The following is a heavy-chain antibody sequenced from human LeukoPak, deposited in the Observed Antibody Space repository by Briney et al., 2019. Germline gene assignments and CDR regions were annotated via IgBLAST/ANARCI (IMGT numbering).Heavy chain of an antibody. V-gene: IGHV3-23*01. J-gene: IGHJ4*02. D-gene: IGHD6-19*01. CDR1: GFTFSSYA. CDR3: XXXXYSSAWYGRSDY. Sequence: GGSLRLSCAASGFTFSSYAMNWVRQAPGKGLEWVSSISGSGGSTYYADSVKGRFTISRDNSKNTLYLQMNSLRAGDTAVYYXXXXXYSSAWYGRSDYWGQGTLVTVSS. CDR2: ISGSGGST.